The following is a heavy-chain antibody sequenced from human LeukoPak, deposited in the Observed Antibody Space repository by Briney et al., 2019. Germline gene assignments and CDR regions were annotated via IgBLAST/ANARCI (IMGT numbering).Heavy chain of an antibody. CDR3: AKTNGNYDYVWGGYRFFWFDP. Sequence: SVKVSCKASGGTFSSYAISWVRQAPGQGLEWMGGIIPIFGTANYAQKFQGRVTITADESTSTAYMELSSLRSEDTAVYYCAKTNGNYDYVWGGYRFFWFDPWGQGTLVTVSS. CDR2: IIPIFGTA. J-gene: IGHJ5*02. CDR1: GGTFSSYA. D-gene: IGHD3-16*02. V-gene: IGHV1-69*13.